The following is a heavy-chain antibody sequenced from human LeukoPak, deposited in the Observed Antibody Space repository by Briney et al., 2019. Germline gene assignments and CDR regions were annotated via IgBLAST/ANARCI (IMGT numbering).Heavy chain of an antibody. J-gene: IGHJ6*04. CDR2: INPNSGGT. V-gene: IGHV1-2*04. CDR3: ARDRSITGTGWGMDV. CDR1: GYTFTGYY. Sequence: ASVKVSCKASGYTFTGYYMHWVRQAPGQGLEWMGWINPNSGGTNYAQKFQGWVTMTRDTSISTAYMELSRLRSDDTAVYYCARDRSITGTGWGMDVWGKGTTVTVPS. D-gene: IGHD1-20*01.